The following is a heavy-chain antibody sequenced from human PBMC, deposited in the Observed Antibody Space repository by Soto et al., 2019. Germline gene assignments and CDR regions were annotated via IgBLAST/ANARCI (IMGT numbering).Heavy chain of an antibody. V-gene: IGHV1-18*01. CDR1: GYTFTSYG. CDR2: ISAYNGNT. J-gene: IGHJ6*03. CDR3: ARGYCSSISCYGRYPSYYMDG. Sequence: GASVKVSCKASGYTFTSYGISWVRQAPGQGLEWMGWISAYNGNTNYAQKLQGRVTMTTDTSTSTAYMELSRLRSDDTAVYYCARGYCSSISCYGRYPSYYMDGWGTGLTVTVSS. D-gene: IGHD2-2*01.